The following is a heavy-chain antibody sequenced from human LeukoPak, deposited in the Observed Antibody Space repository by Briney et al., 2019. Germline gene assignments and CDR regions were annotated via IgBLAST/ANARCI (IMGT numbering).Heavy chain of an antibody. D-gene: IGHD4-17*01. V-gene: IGHV4-31*03. CDR2: IYYSGST. CDR1: GGSISSGGYY. CDR3: ARADYGDPGYFDY. Sequence: SQTLSLTCTVSGGSISSGGYYWSWIRQHPGKGLEWIGYIYYSGSTYYNPSLKSRVTISVDTSKNQFFLKLSSVTAADTAVYYCARADYGDPGYFDYWGQGTLVTVSS. J-gene: IGHJ4*02.